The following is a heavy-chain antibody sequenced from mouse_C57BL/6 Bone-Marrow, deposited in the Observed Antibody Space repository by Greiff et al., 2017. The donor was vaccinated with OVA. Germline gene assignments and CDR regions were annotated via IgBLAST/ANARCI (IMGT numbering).Heavy chain of an antibody. CDR3: ARYISLYGSRAYYFYY. Sequence: EVKLMESGGGLVQPGGSLSLSCAASGFTFTDYYMSWVRQPPGKALEWLGFIRNKANGYKTEYSAYVKGRLTISRDNSQSILYLQMNALRAEDSATYYSARYISLYGSRAYYFYYWGQGTTLTVAS. D-gene: IGHD1-1*01. J-gene: IGHJ2*01. V-gene: IGHV7-3*01. CDR1: GFTFTDYY. CDR2: IRNKANGYKT.